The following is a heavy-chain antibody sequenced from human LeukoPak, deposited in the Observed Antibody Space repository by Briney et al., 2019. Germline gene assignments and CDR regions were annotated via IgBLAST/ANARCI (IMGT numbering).Heavy chain of an antibody. J-gene: IGHJ5*02. D-gene: IGHD1-26*01. Sequence: SETLSLTCTVSDGSISTSDYYWGWIRQPPGKGLEWIGSIYYSGSTYYNPSLRGRVTIFVDSSKSQFSLKLTSVTAADTAVYYCARQGIVELINNWFDPWGQGTLVTVSS. V-gene: IGHV4-39*01. CDR2: IYYSGST. CDR1: DGSISTSDYY. CDR3: ARQGIVELINNWFDP.